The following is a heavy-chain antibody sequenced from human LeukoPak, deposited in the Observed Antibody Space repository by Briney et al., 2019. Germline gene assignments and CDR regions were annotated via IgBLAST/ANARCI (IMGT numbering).Heavy chain of an antibody. CDR1: GYTLTELS. CDR3: ATPTSYSGSDYPHFDY. V-gene: IGHV1-24*01. CDR2: FDPEDGET. J-gene: IGHJ4*02. Sequence: ASVKVSCKVSGYTLTELSMHWVRQAPGKGLEWMGGFDPEDGETIYAQKFQGRVTMTEDTSTDTAYMELSSLRSEDTAVYYCATPTSYSGSDYPHFDYWGQGTLVTVSS. D-gene: IGHD1-26*01.